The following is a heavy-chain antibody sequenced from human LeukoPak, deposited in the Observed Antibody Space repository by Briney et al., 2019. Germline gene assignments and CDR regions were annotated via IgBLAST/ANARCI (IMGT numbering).Heavy chain of an antibody. CDR3: ARHTLYGVESWFDP. D-gene: IGHD3-16*01. V-gene: IGHV3-21*01. Sequence: GGSLRLSCAASGFTFNDYSINWVRQAPGKGLEWVSSITSSSSYIYYADSVKGRFTISRDNAKNSLYLQMNSLRAEDTAVYYCARHTLYGVESWFDPWGQGTLVTVSS. CDR2: ITSSSSYI. CDR1: GFTFNDYS. J-gene: IGHJ5*02.